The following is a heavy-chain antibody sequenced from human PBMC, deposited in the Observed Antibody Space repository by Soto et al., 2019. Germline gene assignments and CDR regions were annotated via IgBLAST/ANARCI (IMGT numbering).Heavy chain of an antibody. Sequence: QVQLVQSGAEEKKPGASVKVSCKASGYTFTSYAMHWVRQAPGQRLEWMGWINAGNGNTKYSQKFQGRVNITRDTSASTDYMELSSLRYEDTVVYYCARSIVLVTALDYSGQGTLVSVSS. CDR2: INAGNGNT. D-gene: IGHD2-21*02. J-gene: IGHJ4*02. CDR1: GYTFTSYA. CDR3: ARSIVLVTALDY. V-gene: IGHV1-3*05.